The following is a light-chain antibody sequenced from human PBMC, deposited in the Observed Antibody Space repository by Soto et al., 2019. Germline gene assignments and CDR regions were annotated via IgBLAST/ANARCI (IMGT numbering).Light chain of an antibody. J-gene: IGKJ5*01. Sequence: EIVLTQSPATLSLSPGERATLSCRASQSLSRYLAWFQQKPGQAPRLLIYDASNRAAGIPARFSGSGSGTEFTLTISSLQSEDFAVYYCQQYNNWPPITFGQGTRLEIK. CDR3: QQYNNWPPIT. V-gene: IGKV3-11*01. CDR2: DAS. CDR1: QSLSRY.